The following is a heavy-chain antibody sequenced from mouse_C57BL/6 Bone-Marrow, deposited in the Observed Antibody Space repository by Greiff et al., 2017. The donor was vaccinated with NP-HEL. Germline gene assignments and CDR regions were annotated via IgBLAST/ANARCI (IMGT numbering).Heavy chain of an antibody. CDR2: ISSGGDYI. CDR1: GFTFSSYA. Sequence: EVKLEESGEGLVKPGGSLKLSCAASGFTFSSYAMSWVRQTPEKRLEWVAYISSGGDYIYYADTVKGRFTISRDNARNTLYLQMSSLKSEYTAMYYCTRDRDGSSYVYAMDYWGQGTSVTVSS. D-gene: IGHD1-1*01. CDR3: TRDRDGSSYVYAMDY. J-gene: IGHJ4*01. V-gene: IGHV5-9-1*02.